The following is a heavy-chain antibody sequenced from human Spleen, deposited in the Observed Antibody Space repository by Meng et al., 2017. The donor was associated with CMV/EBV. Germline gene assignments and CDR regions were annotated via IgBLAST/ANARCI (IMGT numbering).Heavy chain of an antibody. V-gene: IGHV1-8*01. CDR3: ARSGSGYSYGFPQLFDL. D-gene: IGHD5-18*01. J-gene: IGHJ2*01. CDR2: MNPNSGDT. CDR1: GYTFTSYD. Sequence: ASVKVSCKASGYTFTSYDINWVRQATGQGLEWMGWMNPNSGDTGYAQKFQGRVTMTRNTSIRTAYMELSSLRSDDTAVYYCARSGSGYSYGFPQLFDLWGRGTLVTVSS.